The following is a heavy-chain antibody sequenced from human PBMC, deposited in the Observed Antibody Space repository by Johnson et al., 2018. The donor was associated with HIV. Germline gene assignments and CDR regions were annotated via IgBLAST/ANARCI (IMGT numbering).Heavy chain of an antibody. J-gene: IGHJ3*02. CDR2: ISYDGSNK. V-gene: IGHV3-30-3*01. D-gene: IGHD3-22*01. CDR3: ASDYYYDSRARLGAFDI. CDR1: GFTFSSYA. Sequence: QLVESGGGVVQPGRSLRLSCAASGFTFSSYAMHWVRQAPGKGLEWVAVISYDGSNKYYADSVKGRFTISRDNSKNTLYLQMNSLRAEDTAVYYCASDYYYDSRARLGAFDIWGQGTMVTVSS.